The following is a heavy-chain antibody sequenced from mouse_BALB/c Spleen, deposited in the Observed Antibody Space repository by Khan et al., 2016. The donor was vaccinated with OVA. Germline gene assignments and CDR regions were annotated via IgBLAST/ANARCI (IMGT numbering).Heavy chain of an antibody. D-gene: IGHD2-14*01. CDR2: IRSGGNT. CDR3: ARNSYMYDFTY. J-gene: IGHJ3*01. V-gene: IGHV2-2*01. CDR1: GFSLITYG. Sequence: VQLQESGPGLVRPSQTLSITCTVSGFSLITYGVHWIRQSPGKGLEWLGVIRSGGNTDYNAAFISRLSIFNANSKTQAFFKTNSLQADDTDMYYCARNSYMYDFTYWGQGTLVTVSA.